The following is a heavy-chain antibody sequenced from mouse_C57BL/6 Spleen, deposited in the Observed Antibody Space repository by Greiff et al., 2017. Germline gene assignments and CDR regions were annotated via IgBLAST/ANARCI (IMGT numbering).Heavy chain of an antibody. CDR2: IRSKSNNYAT. V-gene: IGHV10-1*01. J-gene: IGHJ2*01. D-gene: IGHD2-1*01. CDR1: GFSFNTYA. Sequence: EVKVVESGGGLVQPKGSLKLSCAASGFSFNTYAMNWVRQAPGKGLEWVARIRSKSNNYATYYADSVKDRFTISRDDSESMLYLQMNNLKTEYTAMYYCVRQYGNLSFDYWCQGTTLTVSS. CDR3: VRQYGNLSFDY.